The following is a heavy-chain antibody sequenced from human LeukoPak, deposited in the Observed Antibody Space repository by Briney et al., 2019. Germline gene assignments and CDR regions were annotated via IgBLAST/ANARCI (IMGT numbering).Heavy chain of an antibody. J-gene: IGHJ6*02. CDR3: ARVVVPAAAHYYYYYGMDV. Sequence: ASVKVSCKASGYTFTSYGISWVRQAPGQGLEWMGWISAYNGNTNYARKLQGRVTMTTDTSTSTAYMELSSLRSEDTAVYYCARVVVPAAAHYYYYYGMDVWGQGTTVTVSS. CDR2: ISAYNGNT. V-gene: IGHV1-18*01. CDR1: GYTFTSYG. D-gene: IGHD2-2*01.